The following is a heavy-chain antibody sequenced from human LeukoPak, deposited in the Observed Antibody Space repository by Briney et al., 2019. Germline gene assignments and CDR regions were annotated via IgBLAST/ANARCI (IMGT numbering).Heavy chain of an antibody. CDR1: GGTFSSYA. CDR3: ATGRWELPGGY. Sequence: GASVKVSCKASGGTFSSYAISWVRQAPGQGLEWMGGIIPIFGTANYAQKFQGRVTITTDESTSTAYMELSSLRSEDTAVYYCATGRWELPGGYWGQGTLATVSS. D-gene: IGHD1-26*01. CDR2: IIPIFGTA. V-gene: IGHV1-69*05. J-gene: IGHJ4*02.